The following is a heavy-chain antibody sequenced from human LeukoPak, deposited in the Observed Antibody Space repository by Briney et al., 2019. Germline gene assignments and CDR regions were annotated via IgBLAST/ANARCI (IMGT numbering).Heavy chain of an antibody. CDR1: GGSVSSSNHH. CDR3: ARGHPYNWNPGRWFDP. D-gene: IGHD1-20*01. Sequence: SETLSLTCNVSGGSVSSSNHHWAWIRQSPGMGLEWVGTFFSTGRTSQNPDPSLKGRVTLSVDTSKNQFSLKLSSVTAADTAGYYCARGHPYNWNPGRWFDPWGQGTLVTVSS. CDR2: FFSTGRT. V-gene: IGHV4-39*01. J-gene: IGHJ5*01.